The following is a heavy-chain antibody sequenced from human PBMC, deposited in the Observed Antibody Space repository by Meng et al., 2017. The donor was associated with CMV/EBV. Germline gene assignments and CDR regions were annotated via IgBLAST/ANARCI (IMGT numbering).Heavy chain of an antibody. CDR3: ARGYSSSSVRYSSGWYGSYYYYGMDV. CDR1: GGSFSGYY. D-gene: IGHD6-19*01. J-gene: IGHJ6*02. CDR2: INHSGST. V-gene: IGHV4-34*01. Sequence: LSLTCAVYGGSFSGYYWSWIRQPPGKGLEWIGEINHSGSTNYNPSLKSRVTISVDTSKNQFSLKLSSVTAADTAVYYCARGYSSSSVRYSSGWYGSYYYYGMDVWGQGTTVTVSS.